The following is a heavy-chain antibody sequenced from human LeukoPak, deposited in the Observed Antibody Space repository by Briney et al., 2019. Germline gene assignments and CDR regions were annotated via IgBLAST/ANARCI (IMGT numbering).Heavy chain of an antibody. Sequence: SETLSLTCAVSGASIRSSTNWWSWVRQPPGKGLEWIGEIFHSGSTNYHPSLKRRVTISVDTSKNQFSLKLSSVTAADTAVYCCARDTGNYPHVAFDIWGQGTLVTVSS. V-gene: IGHV4-4*01. D-gene: IGHD1-7*01. J-gene: IGHJ3*02. CDR1: GASIRSSTNW. CDR2: IFHSGST. CDR3: ARDTGNYPHVAFDI.